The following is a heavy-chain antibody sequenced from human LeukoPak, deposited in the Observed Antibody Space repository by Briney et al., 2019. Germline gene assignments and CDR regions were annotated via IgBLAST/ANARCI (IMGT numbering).Heavy chain of an antibody. CDR1: GYSISSGYY. CDR3: ARISYYYDSSGHPGYFDQ. CDR2: IYHSGNT. Sequence: PSETLSLTCAVSGYSISSGYYWGWIRQPPGKGLEWIGSIYHSGNTYYNPSLKSRVTVSVDTSKNQFSLKLSSVTAADTAVYYCARISYYYDSSGHPGYFDQWGQGTLVTVSS. V-gene: IGHV4-38-2*01. D-gene: IGHD3-22*01. J-gene: IGHJ4*02.